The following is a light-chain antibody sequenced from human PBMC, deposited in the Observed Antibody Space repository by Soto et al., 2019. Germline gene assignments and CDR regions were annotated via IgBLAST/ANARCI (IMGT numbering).Light chain of an antibody. J-gene: IGLJ2*01. CDR2: ENN. V-gene: IGLV6-57*04. Sequence: NFMLTQPHSVSESPGKTLSISCTRSSGSIANNYVQWYQQRPGSAPTTVIYENNQRLSGVPDRFSGSTDGSSNSASLTISGLQTEDEADYICGTWDTTMSGLLFGGGTKLTVL. CDR3: GTWDTTMSGLL. CDR1: SGSIANNY.